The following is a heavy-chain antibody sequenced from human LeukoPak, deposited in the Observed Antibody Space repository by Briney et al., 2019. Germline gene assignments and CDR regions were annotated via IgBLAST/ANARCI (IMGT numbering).Heavy chain of an antibody. CDR3: ARDGLGYCSSTSCADVGWFDP. CDR1: GGSISSGGYY. J-gene: IGHJ5*02. D-gene: IGHD2-2*01. CDR2: IYHSGST. V-gene: IGHV4-30-2*01. Sequence: SQTLSLTCTVSGGSISSGGYYWSWIRQPPGKGLEWIGYIYHSGSTYYNPSLKSRVTISVDRSKNQFSLKLSSVTAADTAVYYCARDGLGYCSSTSCADVGWFDPWGQGTLVTVSS.